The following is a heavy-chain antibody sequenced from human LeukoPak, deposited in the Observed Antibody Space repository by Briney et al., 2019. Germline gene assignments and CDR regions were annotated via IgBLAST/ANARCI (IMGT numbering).Heavy chain of an antibody. CDR1: GGTLSSYA. D-gene: IGHD6-6*01. CDR3: AGYSSSSRIPFFDY. V-gene: IGHV1-69*13. CDR2: IIPIFGTA. Sequence: SVKVSCKASGGTLSSYAISWVRQAPGQGLEWMGGIIPIFGTANYAQKFQGRVTITADESTSTAYMELSSLRSEDTAVYYCAGYSSSSRIPFFDYWGQGTLVTVSS. J-gene: IGHJ4*02.